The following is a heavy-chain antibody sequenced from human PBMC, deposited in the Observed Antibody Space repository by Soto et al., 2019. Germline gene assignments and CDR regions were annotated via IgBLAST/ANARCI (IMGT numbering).Heavy chain of an antibody. Sequence: GESLKISCKGSGYSFTTYWIGWVRQTPGKGLEWMGIIYPGDSDTRYSPSFEGQVTISDDKSINTAYLQWSSLKASDTAMYYCARTAGAYNYGMDVWGQGTTVTVSS. CDR1: GYSFTTYW. V-gene: IGHV5-51*01. CDR2: IYPGDSDT. CDR3: ARTAGAYNYGMDV. J-gene: IGHJ6*02.